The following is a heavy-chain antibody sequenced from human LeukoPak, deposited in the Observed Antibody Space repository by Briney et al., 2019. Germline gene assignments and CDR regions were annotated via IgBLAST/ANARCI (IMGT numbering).Heavy chain of an antibody. CDR2: MHYSGST. CDR1: GESISNYY. CDR3: ARDVRGSSPRSFYYGVDV. V-gene: IGHV4-59*01. Sequence: SETLSLTCTVSGESISNYYWSCIRRPPGKGLEWIGNMHYSGSTNYNPSLKSRVTISVDTSKNQFSLKLSSVTAADTAVYYCARDVRGSSPRSFYYGVDVWGQGTTVSASS. D-gene: IGHD3-10*01. J-gene: IGHJ6*02.